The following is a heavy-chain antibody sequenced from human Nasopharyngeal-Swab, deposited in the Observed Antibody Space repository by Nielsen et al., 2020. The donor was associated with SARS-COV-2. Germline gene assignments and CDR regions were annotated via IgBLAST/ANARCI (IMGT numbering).Heavy chain of an antibody. J-gene: IGHJ4*02. CDR2: IRSKANSYAT. Sequence: GESLKISCAASGFTFSGSAMHWVRQASGKGLEWVGRIRSKANSYATAYAASVKGRFTISRDDSKNTAYLQMNSLRAEDTAVYYCAKGSYWGQGTLVTVSS. D-gene: IGHD1-26*01. V-gene: IGHV3-73*01. CDR1: GFTFSGSA. CDR3: AKGSY.